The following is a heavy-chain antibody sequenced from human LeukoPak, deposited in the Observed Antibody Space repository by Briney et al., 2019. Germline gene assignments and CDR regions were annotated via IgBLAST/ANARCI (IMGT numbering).Heavy chain of an antibody. J-gene: IGHJ4*02. CDR1: GFTFSSYG. V-gene: IGHV3-33*01. CDR3: ARGLRKQLGYCSGGSSYSGPSLWLTDY. Sequence: PGGSLRLSCAASGFTFSSYGMHWVRQAPDKGLEWVAVIWYDGSNKYYADSVRGRFTISRDNSKNTLYLQMNRLRDEDTAVYHCARGLRKQLGYCSGGSSYSGPSLWLTDYWGQGTLVTVSS. D-gene: IGHD2-15*01. CDR2: IWYDGSNK.